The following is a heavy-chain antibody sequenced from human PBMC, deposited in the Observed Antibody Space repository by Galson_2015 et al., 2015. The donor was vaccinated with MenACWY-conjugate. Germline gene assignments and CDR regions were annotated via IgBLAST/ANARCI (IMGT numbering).Heavy chain of an antibody. CDR2: VFYNGTT. V-gene: IGHV4-39*07. Sequence: ETLSLTCTASGASITSNDYYGGWIRQPPGKGLEWLGTVFYNGTTYYNPSLKSRVTISVDTSKNQIFLNLNSATAADTAVYYCARESSYCRSETCGYHWGQGTLVTVSS. D-gene: IGHD2-15*01. CDR3: ARESSYCRSETCGYH. CDR1: GASITSNDYY. J-gene: IGHJ5*02.